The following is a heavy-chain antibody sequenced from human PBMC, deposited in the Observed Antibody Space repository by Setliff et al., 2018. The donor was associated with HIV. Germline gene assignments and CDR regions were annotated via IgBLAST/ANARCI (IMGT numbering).Heavy chain of an antibody. CDR3: ARXQSSSWTTGLDY. J-gene: IGHJ4*02. CDR1: GFIFEXXX. Sequence: GGSLRLSCATSGFIFEXXXXXWVRQAPGKGLEWVSGINWNGASVGXADSVKGRFTISRDNAKNTPYLQMNSLXAEDTXXYSRARXQSSSWTTGLDYWGQGALVTVS. CDR2: INWNGASV. V-gene: IGHV3-20*04. D-gene: IGHD6-13*01.